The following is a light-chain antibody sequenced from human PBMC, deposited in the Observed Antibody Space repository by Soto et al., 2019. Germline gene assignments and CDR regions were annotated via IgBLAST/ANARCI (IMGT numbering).Light chain of an antibody. CDR2: EGN. J-gene: IGLJ2*01. CDR3: CSYAPSRTLL. Sequence: ALTQPASVSGSPGESITISCTGTSSDVGTYNLVTWYQQHPGRVPKLILYEGNKRPSGVSSRFSASKSGNTASLTISGLQAEDEADYFCCSYAPSRTLLFGGGTKLTVL. CDR1: SSDVGTYNL. V-gene: IGLV2-23*01.